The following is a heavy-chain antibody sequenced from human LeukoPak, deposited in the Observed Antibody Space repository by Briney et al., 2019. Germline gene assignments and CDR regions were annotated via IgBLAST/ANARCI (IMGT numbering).Heavy chain of an antibody. Sequence: SETLSLACTVSGGSISSYYWSWIRLPPGKGLEWIGYIYYSGSTNYNPSLKSRVTISVDTSKNQFSLNLSSVTAADTAVYYCARSEKQLPHWYYGMDVWGQGTTVTVSS. CDR1: GGSISSYY. D-gene: IGHD6-13*01. CDR3: ARSEKQLPHWYYGMDV. V-gene: IGHV4-59*08. CDR2: IYYSGST. J-gene: IGHJ6*02.